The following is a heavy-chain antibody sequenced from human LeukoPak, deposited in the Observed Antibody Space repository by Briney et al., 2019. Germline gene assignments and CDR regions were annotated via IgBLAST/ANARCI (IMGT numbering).Heavy chain of an antibody. V-gene: IGHV3-7*04. Sequence: GGSLRLSCAASGFTFGSHSMNWVRQAPGKGLEWVANINQDGSQKSYVDSVRGRFTISRDNAENSLYLQMNSLTAEDTAVYYCARLYCSGGSCYANLDFWGQGTLVAVSS. J-gene: IGHJ4*02. CDR3: ARLYCSGGSCYANLDF. CDR2: INQDGSQK. CDR1: GFTFGSHS. D-gene: IGHD2-15*01.